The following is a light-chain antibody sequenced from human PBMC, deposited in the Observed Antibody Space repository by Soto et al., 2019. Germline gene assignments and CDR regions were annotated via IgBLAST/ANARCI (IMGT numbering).Light chain of an antibody. J-gene: IGKJ1*01. V-gene: IGKV1-5*01. Sequence: DIQMTQSPSTLSASVGDRVTITCLASQTITTWLAWYQQKPGKAPKLLFYDASTLESGVPSRFSGSGFGTEFSLTISSLQPEDFATYYCQQLKSYPQTFGQGTKVDIK. CDR1: QTITTW. CDR2: DAS. CDR3: QQLKSYPQT.